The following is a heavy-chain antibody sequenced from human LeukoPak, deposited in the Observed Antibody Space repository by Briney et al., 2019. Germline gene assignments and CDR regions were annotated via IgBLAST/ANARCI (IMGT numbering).Heavy chain of an antibody. V-gene: IGHV3-23*01. CDR3: AKKGGYYYDSSGYCPN. CDR1: GFTFSSYA. Sequence: GGSLRLSCAASGFTFSSYAMSWVRQAPGKGLEWVSAISGSGGSTYYADSVKGRFTISRDNSENTLYLQMNSLRAEDTAVYYCAKKGGYYYDSSGYCPNWGQGTLVTVSS. J-gene: IGHJ4*02. D-gene: IGHD3-22*01. CDR2: ISGSGGST.